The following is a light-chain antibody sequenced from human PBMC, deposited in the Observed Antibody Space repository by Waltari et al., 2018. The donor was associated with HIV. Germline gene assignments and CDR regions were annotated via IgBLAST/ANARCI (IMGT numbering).Light chain of an antibody. CDR2: RNY. Sequence: QSVLTQPPSASGTPGQRVTVSCSGSRSNIGSNYVYWYQQRPGTAPKLLIYRNYRRPSGVPGRFSGSKSGTSASLAISWLRSEDEADYYCAAWDGSLSNYVFGTGTKVTVL. V-gene: IGLV1-47*01. J-gene: IGLJ1*01. CDR1: RSNIGSNY. CDR3: AAWDGSLSNYV.